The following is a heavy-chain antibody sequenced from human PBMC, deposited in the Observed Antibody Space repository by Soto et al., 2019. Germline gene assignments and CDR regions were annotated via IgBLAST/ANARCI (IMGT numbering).Heavy chain of an antibody. CDR3: VCGTGWLIEY. D-gene: IGHD2-8*02. CDR2: VKQDGVEK. V-gene: IGHV3-7*01. Sequence: EVPLVESGGGLVQPGGSLRLSCATSGFTFSNFWMNWVRQGPGKGLEWVANVKQDGVEKNYVDSVKGRFTISRDNTKASRYLQMNSLRAEDTAVYYCVCGTGWLIEYWGQGSLVTVSS. J-gene: IGHJ4*02. CDR1: GFTFSNFW.